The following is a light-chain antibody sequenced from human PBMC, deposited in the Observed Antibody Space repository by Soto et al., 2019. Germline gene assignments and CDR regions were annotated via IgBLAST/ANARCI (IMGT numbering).Light chain of an antibody. V-gene: IGKV3-20*01. Sequence: EIVLTQSPGTLSLSPGERATLSCRASQSVRSNFLAWYQQKPGQAPRLLIYGASNRATGIPDRFSGSGSGTEFTLTISSLQSEDFAVYHCQQYDNWITFGQGTRLEIK. J-gene: IGKJ5*01. CDR2: GAS. CDR3: QQYDNWIT. CDR1: QSVRSNF.